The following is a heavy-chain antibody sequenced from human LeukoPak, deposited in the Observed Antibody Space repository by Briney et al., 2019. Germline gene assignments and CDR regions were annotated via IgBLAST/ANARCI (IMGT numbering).Heavy chain of an antibody. CDR2: IGTAGDT. J-gene: IGHJ4*02. CDR3: ARVAKERVGGVYYFDY. D-gene: IGHD1-1*01. CDR1: GFTFSDYD. Sequence: GGSLRLTCAASGFTFSDYDMHWVRQATGRGLEWVSAIGTAGDTYYTGSVKGRFTISRENAKNSLYLQMNSLGAGDTAVYYCARVAKERVGGVYYFDYWGQGTLVTVSS. V-gene: IGHV3-13*01.